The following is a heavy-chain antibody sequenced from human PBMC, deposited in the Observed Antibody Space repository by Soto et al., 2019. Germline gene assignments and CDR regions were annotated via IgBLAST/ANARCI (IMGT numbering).Heavy chain of an antibody. V-gene: IGHV4-31*03. CDR1: GCSVSSGACY. D-gene: IGHD5-12*01. CDR2: IYYSGSS. Sequence: TLSLTCTVSGCSVSSGACYWTWIRQRPGKGLEWIGYIYYSGSSYYSPSLKSRLSVSLDTSKNQFSLRLSSVTAADTAMYYCARARLRAVYAFDIWGQGAMVTVSS. J-gene: IGHJ3*02. CDR3: ARARLRAVYAFDI.